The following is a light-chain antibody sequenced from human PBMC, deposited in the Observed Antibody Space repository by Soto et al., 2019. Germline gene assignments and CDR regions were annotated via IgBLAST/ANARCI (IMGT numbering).Light chain of an antibody. V-gene: IGLV2-14*03. CDR1: XIGGYNY. J-gene: IGLJ3*02. CDR3: TSYTGSITLV. CDR2: XVS. Sequence: XIGGYNYVSWYQQHPGKAPKLXXXXVSNRPSGVSNRFSGSKSGNTASLTISGLQAEDEADYYCTSYTGSITLVFGGGTKLTVL.